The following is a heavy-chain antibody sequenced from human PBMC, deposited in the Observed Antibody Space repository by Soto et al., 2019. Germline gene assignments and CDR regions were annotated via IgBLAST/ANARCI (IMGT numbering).Heavy chain of an antibody. J-gene: IGHJ5*02. V-gene: IGHV3-11*01. Sequence: LEESGGGLVEPGGSLRLTCVGSGVDFRGSYMNWIRQAPGKGLEWISYISDTGRTIHYADSVKGRFVISRDNSRDSLYLQMNDLRADDTAIYYCAGFKEGKIVGLRWLDPWGQGTRVTVSS. CDR3: AGFKEGKIVGLRWLDP. CDR2: ISDTGRTI. CDR1: GVDFRGSY. D-gene: IGHD3-16*02.